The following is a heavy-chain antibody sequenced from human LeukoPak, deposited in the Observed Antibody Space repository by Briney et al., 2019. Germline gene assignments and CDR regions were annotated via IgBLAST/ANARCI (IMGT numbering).Heavy chain of an antibody. D-gene: IGHD1-26*01. CDR3: AKGPQWELDPYSRDSGHYYFDY. V-gene: IGHV3-23*01. J-gene: IGHJ4*02. CDR2: ISGSGTST. CDR1: GFTFSSYA. Sequence: GGSLRLSCAASGFTFSSYAMSWVRQAPGKGLEWVSVISGSGTSTYYTDSVKGRFTISRDNSKNTLYLQMNSLRAEDTAVYYCAKGPQWELDPYSRDSGHYYFDYWGQGTLVTVSS.